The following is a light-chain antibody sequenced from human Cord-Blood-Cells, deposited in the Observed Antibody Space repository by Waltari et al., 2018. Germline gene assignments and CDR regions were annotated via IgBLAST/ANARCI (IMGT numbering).Light chain of an antibody. CDR1: SSDVGRYNP. V-gene: IGLV2-23*01. J-gene: IGLJ3*02. CDR3: CSYAGSSTLV. Sequence: QSALTQPASVSGSPGQSITISCTGTSSDVGRYNPVSWYQQHPGKAPKLMLYEGSKRPSGVSNRFSGSKSGNTASLTSSGLQAEDEADYYCCSYAGSSTLVFGGGTKLTVL. CDR2: EGS.